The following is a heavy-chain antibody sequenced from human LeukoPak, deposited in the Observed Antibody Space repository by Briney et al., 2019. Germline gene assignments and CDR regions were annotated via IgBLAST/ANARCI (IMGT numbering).Heavy chain of an antibody. CDR3: GRDGDSSGYFYFDN. CDR1: GFTFSSYA. J-gene: IGHJ4*02. Sequence: GRSLRLSCAASGFTFSSYAMHWVRQAPGKGLEWVAGILHDGSNEYYADSVKGRFTISRDNSKNTLSLQMNSLRADDTAVYYCGRDGDSSGYFYFDNWGQGTLVTVSS. V-gene: IGHV3-30-3*01. D-gene: IGHD3-22*01. CDR2: ILHDGSNE.